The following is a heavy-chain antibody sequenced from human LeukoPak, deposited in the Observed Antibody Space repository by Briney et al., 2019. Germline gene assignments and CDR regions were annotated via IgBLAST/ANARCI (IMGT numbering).Heavy chain of an antibody. V-gene: IGHV3-53*01. CDR1: GFTVSSNY. J-gene: IGHJ4*02. CDR3: ARGTGVQQLVYFDY. D-gene: IGHD6-13*01. CDR2: IYSGGST. Sequence: PGGSLRLSCAASGFTVSSNYMNWVRQAPGKGLEWVSTIYSGGSTYYADSVRGRFTISRDNSKNTLYLQMNSLRAEDTAVYYCARGTGVQQLVYFDYWGQGTLVTVSS.